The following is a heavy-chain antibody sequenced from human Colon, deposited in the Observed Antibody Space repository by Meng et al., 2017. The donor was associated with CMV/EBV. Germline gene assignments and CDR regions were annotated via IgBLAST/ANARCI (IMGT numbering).Heavy chain of an antibody. CDR3: ARDVTTDTGFSYGSQPGY. J-gene: IGHJ4*02. D-gene: IGHD5-18*01. CDR2: ISYDGETK. Sequence: GESLKISCAASGFTFSIYAMHWVRQAPGKGLEWVALISYDGETKYFADAVKGRFSISRDNSKNTVYLQMDSLGLGDTAVYYCARDVTTDTGFSYGSQPGYWGQGFLVTISS. V-gene: IGHV3-30*04. CDR1: GFTFSIYA.